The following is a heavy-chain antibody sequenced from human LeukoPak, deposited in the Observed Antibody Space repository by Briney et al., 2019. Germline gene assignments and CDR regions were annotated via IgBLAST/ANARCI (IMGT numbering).Heavy chain of an antibody. D-gene: IGHD5-18*01. J-gene: IGHJ6*03. CDR3: AKGSVEYSYGYYMDV. CDR1: GFTFSSYG. Sequence: GRSLRPSCAASGFTFSSYGMHWVRQAPGKGLEWVAVISYDGSNKYYADSVKGRFTISRDNAKNSLYLQMNSLRAEDMALYYCAKGSVEYSYGYYMDVWGKGTTVTVSS. V-gene: IGHV3-30*18. CDR2: ISYDGSNK.